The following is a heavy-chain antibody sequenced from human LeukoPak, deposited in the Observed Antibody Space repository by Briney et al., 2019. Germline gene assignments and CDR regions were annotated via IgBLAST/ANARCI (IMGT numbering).Heavy chain of an antibody. CDR3: ARQWLVSPLFDY. Sequence: SETLSLTCAVYGGSFGGYYWSWIRQPPGKGLEWIGEINHSGSTNYNPSLKSRVTISVDTSKNQLSLKLTSVTAADTAVYYCARQWLVSPLFDYWGQGTLVTVSS. CDR1: GGSFGGYY. D-gene: IGHD6-19*01. J-gene: IGHJ4*02. CDR2: INHSGST. V-gene: IGHV4-34*01.